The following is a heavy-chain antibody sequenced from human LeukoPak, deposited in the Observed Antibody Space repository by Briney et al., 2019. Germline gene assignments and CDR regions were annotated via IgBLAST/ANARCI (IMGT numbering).Heavy chain of an antibody. V-gene: IGHV3-15*01. CDR3: TTDTRRVVVPK. CDR2: IKRKTDGGTT. D-gene: IGHD2-15*01. Sequence: GGSLRLSCAASGFTFNDGWMSWVRQAPGKGLEWVGRIKRKTDGGTTDYAAPVKGRFTISRDDSKASLYLQMNNLKTEDTAVYYCTTDTRRVVVPKWGQGTLVTVSS. J-gene: IGHJ4*02. CDR1: GFTFNDGW.